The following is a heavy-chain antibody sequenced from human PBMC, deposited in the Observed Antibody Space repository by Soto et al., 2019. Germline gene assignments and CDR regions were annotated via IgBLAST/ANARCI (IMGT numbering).Heavy chain of an antibody. CDR1: GFTFSSYA. CDR3: ARDPESKKGSYFDY. CDR2: ISYDGSNK. Sequence: QVQLVESGGGVVQPGRSLRLSCAASGFTFSSYAMHWVRQAPGKGLEWVAVISYDGSNKYYADSVKGRFTISRDNSKNTLYLQMNSLRAEDTAVYYCARDPESKKGSYFDYWGQGTLVTVSS. V-gene: IGHV3-30-3*01. D-gene: IGHD3-10*01. J-gene: IGHJ4*02.